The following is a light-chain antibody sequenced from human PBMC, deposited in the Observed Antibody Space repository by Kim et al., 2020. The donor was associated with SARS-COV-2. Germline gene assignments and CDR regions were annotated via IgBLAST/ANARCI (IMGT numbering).Light chain of an antibody. CDR3: QTWGTGIRV. CDR1: SGHSSYA. Sequence: ASVKLTCTLSSGHSSYAIAWHQQQPEKGPRYLMKLNSDGSHSKGDGIPDRFSGSNSGAERYLTISSLQSEDEADYYCQTWGTGIRVFGGGTQLTVL. CDR2: LNSDGSH. J-gene: IGLJ3*02. V-gene: IGLV4-69*01.